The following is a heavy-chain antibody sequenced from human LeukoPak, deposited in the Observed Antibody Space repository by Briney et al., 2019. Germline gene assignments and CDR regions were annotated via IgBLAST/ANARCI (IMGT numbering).Heavy chain of an antibody. CDR2: ISGGGGST. V-gene: IGHV3-23*01. CDR3: VKDFGRNLGGPGY. D-gene: IGHD3-10*01. CDR1: GFIFNNNA. Sequence: GGSLRLSCAASGFIFNNNAMSWVRQAPGKGLEWVSAISGGGGSTYYADSVKGRFTISRDNSKRTLYLQMYSLRVEDTAVYYCVKDFGRNLGGPGYWGRGTLVTVSS. J-gene: IGHJ4*02.